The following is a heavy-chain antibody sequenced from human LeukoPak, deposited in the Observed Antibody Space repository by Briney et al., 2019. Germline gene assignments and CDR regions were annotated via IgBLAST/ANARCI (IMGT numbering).Heavy chain of an antibody. CDR3: ARGRSGSYGFFDY. D-gene: IGHD3-10*01. Sequence: GGSLRLSCEGSGFTFSTSWMHWVRQAPGKRLVWVSRIDRDGSRITYADSVKGRFTISRDNAKNTVYLQMNSLRAEDTAVYYCARGRSGSYGFFDYWSLGNLVTVSS. CDR1: GFTFSTSW. J-gene: IGHJ4*02. CDR2: IDRDGSRI. V-gene: IGHV3-74*03.